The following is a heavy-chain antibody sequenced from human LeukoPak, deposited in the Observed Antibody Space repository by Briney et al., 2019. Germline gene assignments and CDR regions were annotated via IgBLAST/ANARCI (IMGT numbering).Heavy chain of an antibody. Sequence: QSGVSLRLSCAASGFTFDDYAMHWVRQAPGKGLEWVSGILRNSGSIGYADSVKGRFTISRDDAKNSLYLQMNSLRAEDTALYYCVKDGGRDTAAAYYWGQGTLVSVSS. V-gene: IGHV3-9*01. D-gene: IGHD6-13*01. CDR2: ILRNSGSI. J-gene: IGHJ4*02. CDR3: VKDGGRDTAAAYY. CDR1: GFTFDDYA.